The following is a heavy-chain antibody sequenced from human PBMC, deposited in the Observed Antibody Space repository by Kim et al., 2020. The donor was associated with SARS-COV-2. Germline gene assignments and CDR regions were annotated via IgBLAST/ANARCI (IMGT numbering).Heavy chain of an antibody. CDR2: ITTYNANT. Sequence: ASVKVSCKASGYTFTSYAITWVRQAPGQGLEWMGWITTYNANTNYAQKLQGRVTMTTDTSTSTAYMELRSLRSDDTAVYYCVRESPYGDYYYYWGQGTRV. CDR1: GYTFTSYA. CDR3: VRESPYGDYYYY. J-gene: IGHJ4*02. V-gene: IGHV1-18*01. D-gene: IGHD4-17*01.